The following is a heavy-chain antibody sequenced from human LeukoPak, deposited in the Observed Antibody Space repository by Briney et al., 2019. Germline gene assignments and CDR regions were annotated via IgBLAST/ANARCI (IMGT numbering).Heavy chain of an antibody. Sequence: SETLSLTCTVSGGSISSYYWSWIRQPPGKGLESIGYIYTSGSTNYNPSLKSRVTISVDTSKNQFSLKLSSVTAADTAVYYCARLGGYFDPWGQGTLVTVSS. V-gene: IGHV4-4*09. D-gene: IGHD1-1*01. J-gene: IGHJ5*02. CDR2: IYTSGST. CDR1: GGSISSYY. CDR3: ARLGGYFDP.